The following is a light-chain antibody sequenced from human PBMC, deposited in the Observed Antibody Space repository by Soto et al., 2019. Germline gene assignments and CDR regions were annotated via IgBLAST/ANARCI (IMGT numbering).Light chain of an antibody. CDR2: GAS. CDR3: QQYNSWPFT. J-gene: IGKJ4*01. V-gene: IGKV3-15*01. Sequence: EIVMTQSPATLSVSPGERATLSCRASQSVSGNFAWYQQKPGQAPRLLLYGASSRDTGIPARFSGSGSGTEFTLTISSLQSEDFAVYYCQQYNSWPFTFGGGTKVEIK. CDR1: QSVSGN.